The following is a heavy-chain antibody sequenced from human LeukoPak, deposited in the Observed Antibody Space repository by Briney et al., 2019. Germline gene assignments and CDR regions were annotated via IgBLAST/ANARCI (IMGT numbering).Heavy chain of an antibody. CDR3: ARGQLRIAVAGV. Sequence: SETLSLTCTVSGGSISSSSYYGGWIRQPPGKGLEWIGSIYYSGSTYYNPSLKSRVTISVDTSKNQFSLKLSSVTAADTAVYYCARGQLRIAVAGVWGQGTLVTVSS. CDR1: GGSISSSSYY. J-gene: IGHJ4*02. D-gene: IGHD6-19*01. V-gene: IGHV4-39*07. CDR2: IYYSGST.